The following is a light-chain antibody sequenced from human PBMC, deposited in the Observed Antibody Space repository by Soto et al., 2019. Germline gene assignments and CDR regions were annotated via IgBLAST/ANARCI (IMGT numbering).Light chain of an antibody. J-gene: IGKJ1*01. CDR1: QSINSY. Sequence: DIQMTQSPSSLSASVGDGVTITCRASQSINSYLNWYQQKPGKAPKLLIYAASSLQSGVASRFSGRGSGTDFTLPICSLQPDDFATYYCQQSYTNLWTFGQGTKVEIK. V-gene: IGKV1-39*01. CDR2: AAS. CDR3: QQSYTNLWT.